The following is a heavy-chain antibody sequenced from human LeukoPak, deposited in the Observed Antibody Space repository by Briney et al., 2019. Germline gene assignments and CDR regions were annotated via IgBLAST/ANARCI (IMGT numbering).Heavy chain of an antibody. J-gene: IGHJ4*02. CDR1: GGSFSGYY. Sequence: SETLSLTCAVYGGSFSGYYWSWIRQPPGKGLEWIGEINHSGSTNYNPSLKSRVTISVDTSKNQFSLKLSSVTAADTAVYYCARGWGIEYSSSSREFDYWGQGTLVTVSS. CDR3: ARGWGIEYSSSSREFDY. D-gene: IGHD6-6*01. CDR2: INHSGST. V-gene: IGHV4-34*01.